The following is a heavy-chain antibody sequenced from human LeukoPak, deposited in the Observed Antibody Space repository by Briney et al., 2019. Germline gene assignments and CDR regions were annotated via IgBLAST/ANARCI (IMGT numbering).Heavy chain of an antibody. J-gene: IGHJ4*02. CDR2: ISTYNYKT. CDR1: GYTFMKYG. CDR3: ARQYCIFTDCPMIQTYFDN. V-gene: IGHV1-18*01. D-gene: IGHD3-9*01. Sequence: ASVKVSCKTSGYTFMKYGIIWVRQAPGQGLEWMGWISTYNYKTKYAQTFQDRITLTTDTSTSTVYLELKSLRSDDTAVYFCARQYCIFTDCPMIQTYFDNWGQGTVVTVSS.